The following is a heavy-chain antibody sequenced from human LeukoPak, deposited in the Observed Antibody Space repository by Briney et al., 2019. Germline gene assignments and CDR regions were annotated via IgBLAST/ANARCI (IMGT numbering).Heavy chain of an antibody. CDR2: INHSGST. CDR1: GGSISSYY. V-gene: IGHV4-34*01. CDR3: ARGVRRFGP. D-gene: IGHD6-6*01. Sequence: SETLSLTCSVSGGSISSYYWSWIRQPPGKGLEWIGEINHSGSTNYNPSLKSRVTISVDTSKNQFSLKLSSVTAADTAVYYCARGVRRFGPWGQGTLVTVSS. J-gene: IGHJ5*02.